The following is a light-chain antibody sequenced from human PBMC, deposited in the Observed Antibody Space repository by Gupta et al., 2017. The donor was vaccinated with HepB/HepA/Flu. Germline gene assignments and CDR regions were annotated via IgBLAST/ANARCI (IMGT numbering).Light chain of an antibody. V-gene: IGKV3-15*01. CDR2: GAS. J-gene: IGKJ4*01. Sequence: EVVMTQSPATLSVSPGERATLSCRAGQSVNSNLAWYQQKLGQAPRLLIYGASTRATGIPARFSGGGSGTEFTLTISSLQSEDFAVYYCQQYNNWPLTFGGGTKVEIK. CDR1: QSVNSN. CDR3: QQYNNWPLT.